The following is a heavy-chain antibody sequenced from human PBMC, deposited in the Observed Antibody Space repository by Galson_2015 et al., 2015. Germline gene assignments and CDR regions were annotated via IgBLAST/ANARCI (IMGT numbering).Heavy chain of an antibody. V-gene: IGHV4-34*01. CDR3: ARGNDYGSGTFYKENAFDI. J-gene: IGHJ3*02. CDR2: MNHRGST. CDR1: GGSFSGYY. Sequence: SETLSLTCAVYGGSFSGYYWNWVRQPPGKGLEWIGEMNHRGSTNYNPSLKSRVTISVDTSKNQSSLKVRSVTPADTAVYYCARGNDYGSGTFYKENAFDIWGQGTMVTVSS. D-gene: IGHD3-10*01.